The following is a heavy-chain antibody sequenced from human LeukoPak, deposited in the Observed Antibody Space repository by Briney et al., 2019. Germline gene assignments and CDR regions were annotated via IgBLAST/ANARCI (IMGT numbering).Heavy chain of an antibody. J-gene: IGHJ4*02. CDR2: IYPGDSDT. D-gene: IGHD3-22*01. CDR3: ATYIYDSSGYYRFDY. Sequence: GESLKISCKGSGYSSTSYWIGWVRQMPGKGLEWMGIIYPGDSDTRYSPSFQGQVTISADKSISTAYLQWSSLKASDTAMYYCATYIYDSSGYYRFDYWGQGTLVTVSS. V-gene: IGHV5-51*01. CDR1: GYSSTSYW.